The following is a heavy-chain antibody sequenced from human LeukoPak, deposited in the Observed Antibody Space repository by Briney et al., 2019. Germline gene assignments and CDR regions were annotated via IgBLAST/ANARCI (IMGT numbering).Heavy chain of an antibody. D-gene: IGHD3-10*01. CDR2: IYTSGST. Sequence: SETLSLTCTVSGDSIISGSYYWTWIRQPAGKTLEWIWRIYTSGSTTYNPSVESRATISIDTADNQFSLRLSSVTAADTAIYYCARVWWHRGHWLDSWGQGTLVTVSS. CDR3: ARVWWHRGHWLDS. J-gene: IGHJ5*01. V-gene: IGHV4-61*02. CDR1: GDSIISGSYY.